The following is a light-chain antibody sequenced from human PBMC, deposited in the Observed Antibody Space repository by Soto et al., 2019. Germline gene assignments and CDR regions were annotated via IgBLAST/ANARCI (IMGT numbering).Light chain of an antibody. V-gene: IGLV2-14*01. CDR3: SSYTSRSTRTLVV. J-gene: IGLJ1*01. CDR1: GSDVGDSSH. CDR2: AVS. Sequence: QSALTQPRSVSGSPGQSATISCTATGSDVGDSSHVSWYQLHPGKAPKLMIYAVSHRPSGASNRFSGSKSGNTASLTISGLQAEDEADYYCSSYTSRSTRTLVVFGTGTKLTVL.